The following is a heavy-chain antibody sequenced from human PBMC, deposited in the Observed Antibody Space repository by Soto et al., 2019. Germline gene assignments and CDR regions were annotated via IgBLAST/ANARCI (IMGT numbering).Heavy chain of an antibody. Sequence: QVQLVESGGGVVQPGRSLRLSCAASGFTFSSYGMHWVRQAPGKGLEWVAVISYDGSNKYYADSVKGRFTISRDTSKNTLYLQMNSLRAEDTAVYYCEKDLLGDSEPDYWGQGTLVTVSS. CDR1: GFTFSSYG. V-gene: IGHV3-30*18. D-gene: IGHD6-13*01. J-gene: IGHJ4*02. CDR3: EKDLLGDSEPDY. CDR2: ISYDGSNK.